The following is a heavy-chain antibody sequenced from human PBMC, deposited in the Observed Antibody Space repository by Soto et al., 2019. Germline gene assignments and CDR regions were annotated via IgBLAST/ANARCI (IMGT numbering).Heavy chain of an antibody. Sequence: QLLLQESGSGLVKPSQTLSLTCAVSGGSISSGGYSWSWIRQPPGKGLEWIGYIYHSGRSYYNPSLKSRVTISVDRSKNQFSLKLSSVTAADTAVYYCARVVIINWFDPWGQGTLVTVSS. CDR2: IYHSGRS. V-gene: IGHV4-30-2*01. CDR1: GGSISSGGYS. D-gene: IGHD3-3*01. J-gene: IGHJ5*02. CDR3: ARVVIINWFDP.